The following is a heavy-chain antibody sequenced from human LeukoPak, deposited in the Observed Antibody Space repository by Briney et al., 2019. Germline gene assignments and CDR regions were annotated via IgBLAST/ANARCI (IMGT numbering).Heavy chain of an antibody. J-gene: IGHJ4*02. CDR2: IKQDGSEK. D-gene: IGHD3-9*01. V-gene: IGHV3-7*01. Sequence: GGSLRLSCAASGFTFSSYWMSWVRQAPGKGLEWVANIKQDGSEKYYVDSVKGRFTISRDNAKNSLYLQMNSLRAEDTAVYYCARVRAYFDWLSDFDYWGQGTLVTVSS. CDR3: ARVRAYFDWLSDFDY. CDR1: GFTFSSYW.